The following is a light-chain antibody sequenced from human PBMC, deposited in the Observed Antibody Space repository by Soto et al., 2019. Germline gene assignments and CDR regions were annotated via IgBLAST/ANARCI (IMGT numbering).Light chain of an antibody. J-gene: IGLJ2*01. CDR3: QVWDSSGDHVGV. Sequence: SYVLTQPPSVSVSPGKTATITCGGNNIGSQSVHWYQQKSGQAPVLVMFYDRVRPSGIPDRFSGSNSGNTATLTISRVEAGDEADYYCQVWDSSGDHVGVFGGGTKVTVL. V-gene: IGLV3-21*01. CDR2: YDR. CDR1: NIGSQS.